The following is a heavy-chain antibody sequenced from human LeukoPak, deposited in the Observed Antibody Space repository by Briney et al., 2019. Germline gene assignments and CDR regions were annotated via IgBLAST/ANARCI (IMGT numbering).Heavy chain of an antibody. J-gene: IGHJ4*02. V-gene: IGHV3-23*01. Sequence: GGPLRLSCAASGFTFSNYAMTWVRQAPGKGLEWVSGISGSGSSTYYADSVKGRFTISRDNAKNTLYLQMNSLRAEDTAVYYCTRGYSGSYRIDYWGQGTLVTVSS. CDR2: ISGSGSST. CDR1: GFTFSNYA. D-gene: IGHD1-26*01. CDR3: TRGYSGSYRIDY.